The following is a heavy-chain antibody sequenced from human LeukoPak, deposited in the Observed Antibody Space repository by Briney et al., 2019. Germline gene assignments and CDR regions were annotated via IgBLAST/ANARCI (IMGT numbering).Heavy chain of an antibody. CDR3: AKDSQYGSSWGSLF. D-gene: IGHD6-13*01. CDR1: GLTLSDQY. V-gene: IGHV3-30*18. CDR2: ISYGGSNK. J-gene: IGHJ4*02. Sequence: GGSLILSCAASGLTLSDQYMYWIRQAPGKGLQWVALISYGGSNKFYADSVKGRFTISRDNSKNTLYLQMNSLRAEDTAVYFCAKDSQYGSSWGSLFWGQGTLVTVSS.